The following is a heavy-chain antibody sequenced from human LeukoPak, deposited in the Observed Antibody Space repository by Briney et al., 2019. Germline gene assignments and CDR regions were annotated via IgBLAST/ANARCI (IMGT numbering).Heavy chain of an antibody. CDR3: ARDRIVANRGSTPGCLDP. J-gene: IGHJ5*02. CDR2: INPNSGGT. V-gene: IGHV1-2*02. Sequence: ASVKVSCKASGYIFTAYYIHWVRQAPGQGLEWMGWINPNSGGTNYALKFRGRVTMTRDTSTTTVYMELSSLRSEDTAVHFCARDRIVANRGSTPGCLDPWGQGTLVTVSS. CDR1: GYIFTAYY. D-gene: IGHD5-12*01.